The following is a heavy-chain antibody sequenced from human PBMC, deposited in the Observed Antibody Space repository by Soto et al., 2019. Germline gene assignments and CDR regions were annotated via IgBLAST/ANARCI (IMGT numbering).Heavy chain of an antibody. Sequence: VQLVQSGAEVKKPGSSVKVSCKASGGTLSRSAISWVRQAPGQGLEWLGGIITIFGPAIYAQKFRGRVSILADESTRTAYIEMSSLRAEDTAVYYCVTGSSLTKVESWGQGTLVTVSS. V-gene: IGHV1-69*01. CDR3: VTGSSLTKVES. CDR2: IITIFGPA. CDR1: GGTLSRSA. J-gene: IGHJ4*02. D-gene: IGHD6-13*01.